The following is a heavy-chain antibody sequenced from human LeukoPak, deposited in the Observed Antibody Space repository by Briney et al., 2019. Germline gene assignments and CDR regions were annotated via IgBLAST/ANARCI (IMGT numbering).Heavy chain of an antibody. J-gene: IGHJ4*02. V-gene: IGHV1-2*02. CDR2: INPNSGGT. D-gene: IGHD3-10*01. CDR3: ARGPRRSWFGTIQAVDY. CDR1: GYTFTGYY. Sequence: ASVKVSCKASGYTFTGYYMHWVRQAPGQGLEWMGWINPNSGGTNYAQKFQGRVTMTRDTSISTAYMELSRLRSDDTPVYYCARGPRRSWFGTIQAVDYWGQGTLVTVSS.